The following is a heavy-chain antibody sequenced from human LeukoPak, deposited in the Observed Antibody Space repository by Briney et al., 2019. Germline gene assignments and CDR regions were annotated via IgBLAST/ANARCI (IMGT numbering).Heavy chain of an antibody. CDR3: ARSPYDFWSGYFAL. CDR1: GFTFSSYS. CDR2: ISSSSSTI. Sequence: PGGSLRLSCAASGFTFSSYSMNWVRQAPGKGLEWVSYISSSSSTIYYADSVKGRFTISRDNAKNSLYLQMNSLRDEDTAVYYCARSPYDFWSGYFALWGRGTLVTVSS. J-gene: IGHJ4*02. D-gene: IGHD3-3*01. V-gene: IGHV3-48*02.